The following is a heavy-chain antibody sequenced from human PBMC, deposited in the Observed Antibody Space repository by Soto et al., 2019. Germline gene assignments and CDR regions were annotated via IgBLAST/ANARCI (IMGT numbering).Heavy chain of an antibody. CDR3: APLSVSLSGPYGIHV. Sequence: ETLSLTCSVSGYSVSSSDYYWAWIRQPPGKGLEWIGSMFYSGLTYYNPSLKSRVTLSVDTSKNQFSVRLNSVTAADTAVYYCAPLSVSLSGPYGIHVWGQGTTVTVSS. D-gene: IGHD2-15*01. V-gene: IGHV4-39*01. J-gene: IGHJ6*02. CDR1: GYSVSSSDYY. CDR2: MFYSGLT.